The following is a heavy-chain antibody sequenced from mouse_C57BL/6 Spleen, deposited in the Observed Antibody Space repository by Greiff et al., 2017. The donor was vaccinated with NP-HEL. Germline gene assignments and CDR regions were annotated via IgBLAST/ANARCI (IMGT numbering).Heavy chain of an antibody. V-gene: IGHV14-4*01. Sequence: VQLKESGAELVRPGASVKLSCTASGFNIKDDYMHWVKQRPEQGLEWIGWIDPENGDTEYASKFQGKATITADTSSNTAYLQLSSLTSEDTAVYYCAVYGSIPPYWGQGTTLTVSS. D-gene: IGHD1-1*01. J-gene: IGHJ2*01. CDR2: IDPENGDT. CDR3: AVYGSIPPY. CDR1: GFNIKDDY.